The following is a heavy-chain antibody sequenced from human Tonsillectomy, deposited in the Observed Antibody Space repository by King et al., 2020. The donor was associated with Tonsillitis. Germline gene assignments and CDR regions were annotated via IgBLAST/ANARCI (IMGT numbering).Heavy chain of an antibody. CDR3: ARRTETPNYYYYLIYMDV. CDR1: GFTFSSYW. D-gene: IGHD3-16*01. Sequence: VQLVESGGALVQPGGSLRLSCAASGFTFSSYWMSWVRQAPGKGLEWVANIKQDGSEKYYVDSVKGRFTVSRDNAKNSLYLQMNSLRAEDTAVYYCARRTETPNYYYYLIYMDVWGKGTTVTVSS. V-gene: IGHV3-7*01. J-gene: IGHJ6*03. CDR2: IKQDGSEK.